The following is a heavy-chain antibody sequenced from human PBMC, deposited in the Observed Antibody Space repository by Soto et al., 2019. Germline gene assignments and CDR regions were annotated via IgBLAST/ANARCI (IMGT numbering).Heavy chain of an antibody. V-gene: IGHV3-23*01. D-gene: IGHD6-6*01. J-gene: IGHJ4*02. CDR2: ISGSGDST. CDR1: GFTFSSYA. CDR3: AKAPAAEQLVDY. Sequence: PGGSLTLSCAASGFTFSSYAMSWVRQAPGKGLEWVSAISGSGDSTYYADSVKGRFTISRDNSKNTLYLQMNSLRAEDTAVYYCAKAPAAEQLVDYWGQGTLVTVSS.